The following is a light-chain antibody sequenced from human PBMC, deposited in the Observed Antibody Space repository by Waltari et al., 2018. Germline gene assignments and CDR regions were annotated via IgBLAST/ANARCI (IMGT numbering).Light chain of an antibody. CDR1: KTIYNK. CDR3: QQYDVLLPGFT. J-gene: IGKJ3*01. CDR2: DAS. V-gene: IGKV1-33*01. Sequence: QASKTIYNKLNWYRQKPGKAPGLLIYDASNLESGVPSRFSGSGSGADFTFTINSLQPGDFATYYCQQYDVLLPGFTFGPGTTVDLK.